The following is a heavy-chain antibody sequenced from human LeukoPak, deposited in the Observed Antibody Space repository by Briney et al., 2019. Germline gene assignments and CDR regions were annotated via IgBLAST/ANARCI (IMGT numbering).Heavy chain of an antibody. CDR2: IYYSGST. J-gene: IGHJ4*02. V-gene: IGHV4-39*07. Sequence: SETLSLTCTVSGGSITSTTYYWGWIRQPPGKGLEWIGSIYYSGSTYYNPSLKSRVTISVDTSKNQFSLKLSSVTAADTAVYYCARIGYGYPDYWGQGTLVTVSS. CDR1: GGSITSTTYY. CDR3: ARIGYGYPDY. D-gene: IGHD5-24*01.